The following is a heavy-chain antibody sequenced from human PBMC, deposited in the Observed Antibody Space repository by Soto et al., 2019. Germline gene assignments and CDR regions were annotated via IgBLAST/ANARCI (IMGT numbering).Heavy chain of an antibody. CDR2: IYYSGST. J-gene: IGHJ3*02. CDR3: ARQEGHLWPPGAFDI. Sequence: PSETLSLTCTVSGGSISSSSHYCGWIRQPPGKGLEWSGSIYYSGSTYYNLSLKSRVTISLATSKSQLSLKLISVTASDTAVYYCARQEGHLWPPGAFDIWAQGTMVT. V-gene: IGHV4-39*01. D-gene: IGHD5-18*01. CDR1: GGSISSSSHY.